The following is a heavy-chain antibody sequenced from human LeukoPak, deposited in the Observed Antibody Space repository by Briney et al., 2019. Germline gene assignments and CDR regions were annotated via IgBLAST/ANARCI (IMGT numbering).Heavy chain of an antibody. V-gene: IGHV3-23*01. D-gene: IGHD4-17*01. CDR2: ISGSGGST. CDR1: GFTFSSYG. J-gene: IGHJ5*02. CDR3: AKSYYGDFGNWFDP. Sequence: PGRSLRLSCAASGFTFSSYGMHWVRQAPGKGLEWVSAISGSGGSTYYADSVKGRFTISRDNSKNTLYLQMNSLRAEDTAVYYCAKSYYGDFGNWFDPWGQGTLVTVSS.